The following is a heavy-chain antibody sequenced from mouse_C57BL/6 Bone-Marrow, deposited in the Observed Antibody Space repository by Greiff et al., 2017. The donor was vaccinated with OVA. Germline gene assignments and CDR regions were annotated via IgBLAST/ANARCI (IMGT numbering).Heavy chain of an antibody. Sequence: VKLQESGAELVKPGASVKISCKASGYAFSSYWMNWVKQRPGKGLEWIGRIYPGDGDTNYNGKFKGKATLTADKSSSTAYMQLSSLTSEDSAVYICAKAGTIAYWGQGTVVTVSA. CDR1: GYAFSSYW. CDR3: AKAGTIAY. V-gene: IGHV1-82*01. J-gene: IGHJ3*01. D-gene: IGHD4-1*01. CDR2: IYPGDGDT.